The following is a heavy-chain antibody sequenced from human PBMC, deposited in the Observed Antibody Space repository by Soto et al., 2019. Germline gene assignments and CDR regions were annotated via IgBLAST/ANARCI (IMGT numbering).Heavy chain of an antibody. D-gene: IGHD4-17*01. CDR2: IYWDDDK. V-gene: IGHV2-5*02. Sequence: QITLKESGPTLVKPTQTLTLTCTFSGFSLSTSGVGVGWIRQPPGKALEWLALIYWDDDKRYSPSRKSRLTITKDTSKNQVVLTMTNMDPVDTATYYCARATNTVTNFDYWGQGTLVTVSS. CDR1: GFSLSTSGVG. J-gene: IGHJ4*02. CDR3: ARATNTVTNFDY.